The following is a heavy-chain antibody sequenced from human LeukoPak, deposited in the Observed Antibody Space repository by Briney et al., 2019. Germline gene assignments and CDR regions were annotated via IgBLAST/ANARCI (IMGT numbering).Heavy chain of an antibody. CDR1: GFTFSSYS. J-gene: IGHJ4*02. Sequence: GGSLRLSCAASGFTFSSYSMNWVRQAPGTGLEWVSYISSSSTSIYYADSVKGRFTISRDNAKNSLSLQMNSLRAEDTAVYYCARGAGTFNYWGQGTLVTVSS. V-gene: IGHV3-48*01. D-gene: IGHD1-26*01. CDR2: ISSSSTSI. CDR3: ARGAGTFNY.